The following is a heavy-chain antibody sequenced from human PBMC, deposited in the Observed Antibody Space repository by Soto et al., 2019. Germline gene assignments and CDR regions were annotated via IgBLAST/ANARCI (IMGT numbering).Heavy chain of an antibody. CDR1: GYTFTRSG. J-gene: IGHJ6*02. D-gene: IGHD6-13*01. Sequence: ASVKVSCKASGYTFTRSGISWVRQAPGQGLEWMGWISTYNGDTNYAQTFQGRVTMTTDTSTSTVHMEVRSLRAEDTAVYYCARDPTPGKHGMDVWGQGTTVTVSS. CDR3: ARDPTPGKHGMDV. CDR2: ISTYNGDT. V-gene: IGHV1-18*01.